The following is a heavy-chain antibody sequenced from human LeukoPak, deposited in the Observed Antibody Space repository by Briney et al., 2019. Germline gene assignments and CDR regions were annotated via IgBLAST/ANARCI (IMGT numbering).Heavy chain of an antibody. CDR1: GFIFSSYS. V-gene: IGHV3-23*03. Sequence: GGSLRLSCVASGFIFSSYSMGWVRQGPGKGLKWVSLIDSGGSTTYFADSVKGRFTMSRDNFKNTLYLRMYRLRAEDTAVYYCVKGSSTTTRRFDPWGQGTPVTVSS. J-gene: IGHJ5*02. CDR2: IDSGGSTT. D-gene: IGHD1-1*01. CDR3: VKGSSTTTRRFDP.